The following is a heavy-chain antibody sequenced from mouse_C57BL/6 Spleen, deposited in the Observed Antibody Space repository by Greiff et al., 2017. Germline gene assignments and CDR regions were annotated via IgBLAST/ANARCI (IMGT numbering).Heavy chain of an antibody. J-gene: IGHJ4*01. CDR1: GYTFPTSW. CDR2: FHPSDSVP. Sequence: QVQLKQPGAELVKPGASVKVSCKASGYTFPTSWMHWVKQRPAQGLEWIGRFHPSDSVPTYNQKFKGKATLTVDKSSSTADMQLSSLTSEDSAVDYCAITSRDYDDAMDYWGQGTSVTVSS. D-gene: IGHD2-4*01. V-gene: IGHV1-74*01. CDR3: AITSRDYDDAMDY.